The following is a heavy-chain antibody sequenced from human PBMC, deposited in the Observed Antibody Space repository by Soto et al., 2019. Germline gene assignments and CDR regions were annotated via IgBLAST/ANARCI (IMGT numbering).Heavy chain of an antibody. V-gene: IGHV4-39*01. CDR2: MFYSGLT. J-gene: IGHJ6*02. CDR1: GYSVSSSDYY. D-gene: IGHD2-15*01. Sequence: SETLSLTCSVSGYSVSSSDYYWAWIRQPPGKGLEWIGSMFYSGLTYYNPSLKSRVTLSVDTSKNQFSVRLNSVTAADTAVYYCAPLSVSLSGPYGIHVWGQGTAVTVSS. CDR3: APLSVSLSGPYGIHV.